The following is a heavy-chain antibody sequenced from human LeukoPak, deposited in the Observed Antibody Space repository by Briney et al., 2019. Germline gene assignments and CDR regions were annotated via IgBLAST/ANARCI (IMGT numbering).Heavy chain of an antibody. CDR2: MSGSGLTI. V-gene: IGHV3-11*01. CDR1: GFTFSGFY. Sequence: PGGSLRLSCVASGFTFSGFYMTWIRQAPGKGVEYVSYMSGSGLTIYYADSVKGRFTISRDNTRNSLYLQMNSLGAGYAAVYYCARAVNTNYYYFMDVWGKGTTVSVSS. J-gene: IGHJ6*04. D-gene: IGHD6-19*01. CDR3: ARAVNTNYYYFMDV.